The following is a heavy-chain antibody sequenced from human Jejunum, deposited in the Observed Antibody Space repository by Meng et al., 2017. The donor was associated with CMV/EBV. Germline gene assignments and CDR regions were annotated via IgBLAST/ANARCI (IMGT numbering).Heavy chain of an antibody. CDR3: TRLSSEQQLVEGSFDY. V-gene: IGHV3-73*01. CDR1: FSGSD. CDR2: IRSKTHGYAT. Sequence: FSGSDMQWVRQASGKGLEWVGRIRSKTHGYATAYAASVKGRFTISRDDSKNTAYLQMNSLKAEDTAVYYCTRLSSEQQLVEGSFDYWGQGTLVTVSS. D-gene: IGHD6-13*01. J-gene: IGHJ4*02.